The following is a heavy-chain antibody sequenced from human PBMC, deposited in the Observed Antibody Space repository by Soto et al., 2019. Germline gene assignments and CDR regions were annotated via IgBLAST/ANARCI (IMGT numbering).Heavy chain of an antibody. Sequence: QVPLVQSGAEVKKPGSSVKVSCKASGGTFSSYAISWVRQAPGQGLEWMGGIIPIFGTANYAQKFQGRVTITADESTSTAYMELSSLRSEDTAVYYCARDLGRDYYGSGSYTGYWGQGTLVTVSS. D-gene: IGHD3-10*01. J-gene: IGHJ4*02. CDR3: ARDLGRDYYGSGSYTGY. CDR2: IIPIFGTA. V-gene: IGHV1-69*01. CDR1: GGTFSSYA.